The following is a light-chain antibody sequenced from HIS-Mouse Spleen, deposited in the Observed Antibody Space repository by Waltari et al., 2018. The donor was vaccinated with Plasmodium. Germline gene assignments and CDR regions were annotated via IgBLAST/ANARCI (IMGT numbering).Light chain of an antibody. Sequence: QPVLTQPPSSSASPGESARLTCPLPSDINVGSYNIYWYQQKTGSPPRYLLYYYSDSDKGQGSGVPSRFSGSKDASANTGILLISGLQSEDEADYYCMIWPSNASGVFGGGTKLTVL. J-gene: IGLJ3*02. V-gene: IGLV5-37*01. CDR2: YYSDSDK. CDR1: SDINVGSYN. CDR3: MIWPSNASGV.